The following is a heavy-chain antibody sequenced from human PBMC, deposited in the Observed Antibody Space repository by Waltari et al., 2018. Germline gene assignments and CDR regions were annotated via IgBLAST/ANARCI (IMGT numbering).Heavy chain of an antibody. J-gene: IGHJ4*02. CDR2: ISGSGDTT. Sequence: EVHLVESGGGLVQPGGSLRLSCAASGSTFSSYTMRGVRRAPGQGLEWVSAISGSGDTTDYAASVKGRFTISRDNSKNTLYLQMNSLRAEDTAVYYCAKPSLMVVVINSYFDYWGQGALVTVSS. CDR1: GSTFSSYT. D-gene: IGHD3-22*01. V-gene: IGHV3-23*04. CDR3: AKPSLMVVVINSYFDY.